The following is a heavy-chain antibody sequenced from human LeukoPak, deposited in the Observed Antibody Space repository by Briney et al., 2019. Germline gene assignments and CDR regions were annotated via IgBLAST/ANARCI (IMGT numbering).Heavy chain of an antibody. CDR1: GFTFDDYA. CDR2: ISGDGGST. Sequence: GGSLRLSCAASGFTFDDYAMHWVRHAPGKGLEWVSFISGDGGSTYYADSVKGRFTISRDNSKNSLYLQMNSLRTEDTALYYCAKDVDVDTAMAFDYWGQGTLVTVSS. J-gene: IGHJ4*02. D-gene: IGHD5-18*01. V-gene: IGHV3-43*02. CDR3: AKDVDVDTAMAFDY.